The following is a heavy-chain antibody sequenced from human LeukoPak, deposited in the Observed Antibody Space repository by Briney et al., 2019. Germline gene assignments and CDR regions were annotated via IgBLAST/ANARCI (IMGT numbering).Heavy chain of an antibody. Sequence: SETLSLTCTVSGGSISNSSSYWGWIRQPPGKGLEWIGSIYYSGSTYYNPSLKSRVTISVDTSKDQFSLKLSSVTAADTAVYYCARHSPVGIFYFDYWGQGTLVTVSS. D-gene: IGHD1-26*01. V-gene: IGHV4-39*01. CDR3: ARHSPVGIFYFDY. J-gene: IGHJ4*02. CDR1: GGSISNSSSY. CDR2: IYYSGST.